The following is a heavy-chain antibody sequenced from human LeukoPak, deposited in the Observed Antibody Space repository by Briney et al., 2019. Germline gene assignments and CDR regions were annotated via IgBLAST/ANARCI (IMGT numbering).Heavy chain of an antibody. D-gene: IGHD6-19*01. CDR2: IYYSGST. CDR3: ASVRAVAGLDY. V-gene: IGHV4-39*01. CDR1: GGSISSSSYY. Sequence: SETLSLTCTVSGGSISSSSYYWGWIRQPPGKGLEWIGSIYYSGSTYYNPSLKSRVTISVDTSKNQFSLKPSSVTAADTAVYYCASVRAVAGLDYWGQGTLVTVSS. J-gene: IGHJ4*02.